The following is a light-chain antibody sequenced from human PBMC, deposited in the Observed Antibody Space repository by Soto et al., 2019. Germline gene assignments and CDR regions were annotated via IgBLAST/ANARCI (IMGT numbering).Light chain of an antibody. CDR3: QQYNTYST. CDR1: QSISRW. Sequence: DVQMTQSPSTLSAXFXDXXTXXCRASQSISRWLAWYQQKPGKAPKALIYDASTLRSGVPSRFSGGGSGTEFTLTISSLQPDDFATYYCQQYNTYSTFGQGTRLEIK. V-gene: IGKV1-5*01. J-gene: IGKJ5*01. CDR2: DAS.